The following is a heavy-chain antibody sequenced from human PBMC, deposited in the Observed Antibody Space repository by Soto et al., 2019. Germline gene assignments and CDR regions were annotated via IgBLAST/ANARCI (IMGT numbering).Heavy chain of an antibody. Sequence: VGSLRLSCASSVFTFSDYYMTCVRHSPGKWLEWIATITSASSVIRYADSVKGRFTVSRDNAKQSLYLQMNNLRAEDTALYYCARDYCSKTTCQNYDMDVLGQRTTVSVSS. CDR1: VFTFSDYY. J-gene: IGHJ6*01. CDR2: ITSASSVI. D-gene: IGHD2-2*01. V-gene: IGHV3-11*01. CDR3: ARDYCSKTTCQNYDMDV.